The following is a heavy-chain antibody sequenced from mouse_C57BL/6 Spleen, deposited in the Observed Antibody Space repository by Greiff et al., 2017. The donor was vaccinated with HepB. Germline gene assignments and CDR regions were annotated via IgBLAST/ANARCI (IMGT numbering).Heavy chain of an antibody. Sequence: QVQLQQSGAELVKPGASVKLSCKASGYTFTSYWMHWVKQRPGQGLEWIGMIHPNSGSTNYNEKFKSKATLTVDKSSSTAYMQLSSLTSEDSAVYYCARGDYSNYPAWFAYWGQGTLVTVSA. V-gene: IGHV1-64*01. CDR2: IHPNSGST. CDR3: ARGDYSNYPAWFAY. D-gene: IGHD2-5*01. J-gene: IGHJ3*01. CDR1: GYTFTSYW.